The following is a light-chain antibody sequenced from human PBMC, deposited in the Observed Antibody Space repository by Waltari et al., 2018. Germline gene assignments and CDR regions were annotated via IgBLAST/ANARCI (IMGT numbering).Light chain of an antibody. CDR1: SSDVGSYNR. Sequence: QSALTQPPSVSGSPGQSVTISCTGTSSDVGSYNRVSWYQQPPGTAPKLILYEVSNRPSGVPDRFSGSKSGNTASLTISALQAKDEADYYCSSYTSSSTWVFGGGTKLTVL. V-gene: IGLV2-18*02. CDR2: EVS. CDR3: SSYTSSSTWV. J-gene: IGLJ2*01.